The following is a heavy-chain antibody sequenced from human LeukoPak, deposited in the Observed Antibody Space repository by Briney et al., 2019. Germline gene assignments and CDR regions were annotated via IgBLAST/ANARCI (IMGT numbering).Heavy chain of an antibody. CDR3: ARVGYTNSWYSSPPFDY. CDR2: IYSGGST. J-gene: IGHJ4*02. CDR1: GFTVSSNY. D-gene: IGHD6-13*01. V-gene: IGHV3-66*01. Sequence: PGGSLRLSCAVSGFTVSSNYMSWVRQAPGKGLEWVSIIYSGGSTYYADSVKGRFTISRDNSKNILYLQMNSLRAEDTAVYYCARVGYTNSWYSSPPFDYWGQGTLVTVSS.